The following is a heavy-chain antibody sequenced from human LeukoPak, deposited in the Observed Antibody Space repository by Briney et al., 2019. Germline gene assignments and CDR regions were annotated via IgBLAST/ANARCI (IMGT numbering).Heavy chain of an antibody. CDR1: GGSISSSSYY. Sequence: SETLSITCTVSGGSISSSSYYWGRIRQPPRKGLECIGSIYYSECTYYIPSLNTRATIAVDPSKNQHSLKLSSVPAADTALYYCARVSVYCSSTSCYYYLDYWGQGTLVTVSS. CDR2: IYYSECT. V-gene: IGHV4-39*07. CDR3: ARVSVYCSSTSCYYYLDY. J-gene: IGHJ4*02. D-gene: IGHD2-2*01.